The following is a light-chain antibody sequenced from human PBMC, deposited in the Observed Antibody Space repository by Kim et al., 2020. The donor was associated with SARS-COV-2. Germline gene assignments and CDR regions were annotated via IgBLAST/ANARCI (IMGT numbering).Light chain of an antibody. V-gene: IGKV3D-15*01. CDR3: QQYHHWPPVT. CDR1: QSVGIS. Sequence: SPGEGATLSCRASQSVGISLAWYRHTRGQPPRLLIYDAAIRATGIPDRFSGSGSGTDFTLTIGSLESEDFAVYFCQQYHHWPPVTFGGGTKVDIK. J-gene: IGKJ4*01. CDR2: DAA.